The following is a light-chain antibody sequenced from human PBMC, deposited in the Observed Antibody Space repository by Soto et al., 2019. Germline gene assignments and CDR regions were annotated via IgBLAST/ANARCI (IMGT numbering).Light chain of an antibody. Sequence: EIVLTQSAGTLSLSPGERATLSCRASQTVSGSYLAWFQQKPGQTPRLLIDAASTRAAGVPGRFSGSGSGTDFSLTINSLELEDFAVYYCQHYGPSPSTFGEGTKVEIK. CDR3: QHYGPSPST. CDR1: QTVSGSY. CDR2: AAS. J-gene: IGKJ1*01. V-gene: IGKV3-20*01.